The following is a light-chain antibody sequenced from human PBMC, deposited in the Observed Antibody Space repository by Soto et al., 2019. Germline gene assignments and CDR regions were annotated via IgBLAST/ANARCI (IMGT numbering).Light chain of an antibody. V-gene: IGLV2-14*01. Sequence: QSALTQPASVSGSPGQSITISCTGTSSDVGGYHYVSWHRHHPGKAPKFMIYEVSNRPSGVSNRFSGSKSGNTASLTISGLQAEDEADYYCSSYTSSSTLVFGGGTKVTVL. CDR3: SSYTSSSTLV. J-gene: IGLJ3*02. CDR2: EVS. CDR1: SSDVGGYHY.